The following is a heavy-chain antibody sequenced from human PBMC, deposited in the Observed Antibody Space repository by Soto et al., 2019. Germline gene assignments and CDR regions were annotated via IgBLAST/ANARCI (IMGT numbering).Heavy chain of an antibody. Sequence: ASVKVSCKASGYSFTNNGITWVRQAPGQGLEWMGWISPYNGNTNYAQNFQGRVTLTTDTSTSTAYMELRSLTSDDTAVYYCTGPGGTYCSNGVCYEAAYFDHWGQGTLVTVSS. J-gene: IGHJ4*02. D-gene: IGHD2-8*01. V-gene: IGHV1-18*01. CDR1: GYSFTNNG. CDR3: TGPGGTYCSNGVCYEAAYFDH. CDR2: ISPYNGNT.